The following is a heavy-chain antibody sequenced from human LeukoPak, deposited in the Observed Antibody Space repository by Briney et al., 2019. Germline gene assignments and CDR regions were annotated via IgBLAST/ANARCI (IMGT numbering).Heavy chain of an antibody. CDR2: IYYSGST. CDR3: VRQSQVGATDP. Sequence: SETLSLTCTVSGGSLTSGTYYWGWIRQPPGKGLEWIGSIYYSGSTYYNPSLKSRVTISLDTSKNQFSLTLSSVTAADTAVYYCVRQSQVGATDPWGQGTLVTVSS. D-gene: IGHD1-26*01. V-gene: IGHV4-39*01. J-gene: IGHJ5*02. CDR1: GGSLTSGTYY.